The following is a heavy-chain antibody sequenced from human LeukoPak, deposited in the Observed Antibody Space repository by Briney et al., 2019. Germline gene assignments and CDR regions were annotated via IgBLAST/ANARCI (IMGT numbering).Heavy chain of an antibody. D-gene: IGHD2-21*01. CDR1: GXTXXSHA. CDR2: IYENGGTT. V-gene: IGHV3-23*01. CDR3: AKDFRIGYSAHFDY. Sequence: XRLSXXXSGXTXXSHAMXWVRQAPEKGLEFVSGIYENGGTTYYADSVKGRFSISRDNSKNTLYLQMDSLRGEDTAVYYCAKDFRIGYSAHFDYWGQGALVTVSS. J-gene: IGHJ4*02.